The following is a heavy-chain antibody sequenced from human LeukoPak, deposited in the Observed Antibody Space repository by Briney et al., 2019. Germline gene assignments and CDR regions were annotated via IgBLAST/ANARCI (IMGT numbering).Heavy chain of an antibody. CDR2: ITSSSNYI. V-gene: IGHV3-21*01. J-gene: IGHJ4*02. Sequence: GGSLRLSCAASGFTFSSYTMTWVRQAPGKVLEWVSLITSSSNYIYYADSVKGQFTISRDNAKNSLYLQMNSLRAEDTAVYYCARGGSGNYYTIFDYWGQGTLVTVSS. CDR3: ARGGSGNYYTIFDY. CDR1: GFTFSSYT. D-gene: IGHD3-10*01.